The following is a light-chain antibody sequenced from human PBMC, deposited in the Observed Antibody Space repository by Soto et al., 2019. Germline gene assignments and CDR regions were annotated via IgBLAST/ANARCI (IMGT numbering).Light chain of an antibody. CDR1: QDISNY. J-gene: IGKJ1*01. CDR3: QQSYSTPRT. Sequence: DIQMTQSPSSLSASVGDRVTITCQASQDISNYLNWYQQKPGKAPKLLIYSASNLESGVPSRFSGSGSETDFTLTISGLQPEDFAGYYCQQSYSTPRTFGQGTKVDIK. V-gene: IGKV1-39*01. CDR2: SAS.